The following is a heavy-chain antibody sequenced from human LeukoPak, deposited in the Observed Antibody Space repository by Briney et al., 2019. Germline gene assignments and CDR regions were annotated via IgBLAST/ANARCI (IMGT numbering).Heavy chain of an antibody. CDR2: ISAYNGNT. CDR1: GYTFTSYG. CDR3: TRDLTGITAFDI. D-gene: IGHD1-7*01. Sequence: ASVKVSCKASGYTFTSYGISWVRQAPGQGLEWMGWISAYNGNTNYAQKLQGRVTMTTDTSTNTAYMVLRSLRSDDTAIYYCTRDLTGITAFDIWGPGTMVTVSS. V-gene: IGHV1-18*01. J-gene: IGHJ3*02.